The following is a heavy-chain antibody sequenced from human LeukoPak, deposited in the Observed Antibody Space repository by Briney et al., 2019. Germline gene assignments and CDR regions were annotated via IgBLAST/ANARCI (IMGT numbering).Heavy chain of an antibody. CDR1: GFTFSSYG. CDR3: ARYYSNVGGAQFDY. CDR2: IRYDGSNK. Sequence: GGSLRLSCAAPGFTFSSYGMHWVRQAPGKGLEWVAFIRYDGSNKYYADSVKGRFTISRDNAKNSLYLQMNSLRAEDTAVYYCARYYSNVGGAQFDYWGQGTLVTVSS. D-gene: IGHD2-21*01. J-gene: IGHJ4*02. V-gene: IGHV3-30*02.